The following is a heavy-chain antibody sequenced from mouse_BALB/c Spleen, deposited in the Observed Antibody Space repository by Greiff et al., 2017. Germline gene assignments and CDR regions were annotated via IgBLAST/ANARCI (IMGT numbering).Heavy chain of an antibody. CDR1: GYTFTSYY. Sequence: QVHVKQSGPELVKPGASVKMSCKASGYTFTSYYIHWVKQRPGQGLEWIGWIYPGDGSTKYNEKFKGKTTLTADKSSSTAYMLLSSLTSEDSAIYFCARGDGYYDPPYAMDYWGQGTSVTVSS. CDR2: IYPGDGST. CDR3: ARGDGYYDPPYAMDY. V-gene: IGHV1S56*01. D-gene: IGHD2-3*01. J-gene: IGHJ4*01.